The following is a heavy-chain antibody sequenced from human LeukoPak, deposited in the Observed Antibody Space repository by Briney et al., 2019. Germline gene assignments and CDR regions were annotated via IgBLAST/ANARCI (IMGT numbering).Heavy chain of an antibody. CDR1: GGSISNYY. V-gene: IGHV4-59*01. Sequence: PSETLSLTCTVSGGSISNYYWSWIRQPPGKGLEWIGYISYSGSTNYNPSLKSRVTISVDTSKNQFSLKLSSVTAADTAVYYCARYNYYGSGSYYRVFDYWGQGTLVTVSS. J-gene: IGHJ4*02. D-gene: IGHD3-10*01. CDR3: ARYNYYGSGSYYRVFDY. CDR2: ISYSGST.